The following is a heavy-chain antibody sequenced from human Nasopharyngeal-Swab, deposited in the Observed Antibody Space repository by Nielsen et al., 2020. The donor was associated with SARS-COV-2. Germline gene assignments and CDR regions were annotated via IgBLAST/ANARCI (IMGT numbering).Heavy chain of an antibody. CDR2: ISWNSGSI. V-gene: IGHV3-9*01. CDR1: GFTFDDYA. J-gene: IGHJ6*02. CDR3: AKDISGGYGQYYYGMDV. D-gene: IGHD5-12*01. Sequence: SLKISCAASGFTFDDYAMHWVRQAPGKGLEWVSGISWNSGSIGYADSVKGRFTISRDNAKNSLYLQMNSLGAEDTALYYCAKDISGGYGQYYYGMDVWGQGTTVTVSS.